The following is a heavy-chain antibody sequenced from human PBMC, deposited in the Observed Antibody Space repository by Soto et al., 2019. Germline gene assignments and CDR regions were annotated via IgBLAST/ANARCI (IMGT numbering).Heavy chain of an antibody. V-gene: IGHV1-8*01. CDR2: MNPNSGNT. CDR3: AFISPLRFSGGMEV. Sequence: ASVKVSCKASGYTFTSYDINWVRQATGEGLEWMGWMNPNSGNTGYAQKFQGRVTMTRNTSISTAYMELSSLRSEDTAVYSCAFISPLRFSGGMEVWGQGTTVTSP. J-gene: IGHJ6*02. CDR1: GYTFTSYD. D-gene: IGHD3-3*01.